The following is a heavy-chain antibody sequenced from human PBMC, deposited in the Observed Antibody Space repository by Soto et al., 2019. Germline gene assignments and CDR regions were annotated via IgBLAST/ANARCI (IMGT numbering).Heavy chain of an antibody. CDR2: IYYSGST. Sequence: PSETLSLTCTVSGGSISSYYWNWIRQPPGKGLEWIGYIYYSGSTKYNPSLKSRVTISVDTSKNQFSLKLSSVTAADTAVYYCARDRLANRFDPWGQGTLVTVYS. J-gene: IGHJ5*02. V-gene: IGHV4-59*01. CDR3: ARDRLANRFDP. D-gene: IGHD3-9*01. CDR1: GGSISSYY.